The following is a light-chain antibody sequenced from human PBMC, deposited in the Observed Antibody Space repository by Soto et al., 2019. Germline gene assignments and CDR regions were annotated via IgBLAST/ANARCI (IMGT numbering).Light chain of an antibody. CDR1: SSNIGSTYD. V-gene: IGLV1-40*01. CDR3: QSYDDSLSVHYV. Sequence: QSVLTQPPSVSGAPGQRVTISCTGSSSNIGSTYDVQWYQQLPGTAPKLLIHGNTDRPSGVPDRFSGSKSGTSASLANTGLQADDEADYYCQSYDDSLSVHYVFGTGTKVTVL. CDR2: GNT. J-gene: IGLJ1*01.